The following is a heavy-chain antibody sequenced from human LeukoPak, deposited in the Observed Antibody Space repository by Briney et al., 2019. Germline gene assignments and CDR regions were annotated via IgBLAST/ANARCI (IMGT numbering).Heavy chain of an antibody. CDR3: AKSKVPAAIGHYYYYGMDV. J-gene: IGHJ6*02. V-gene: IGHV3-23*01. Sequence: GGSLRLYCAASGFTFSSYAMSWVRQAPGKGLEWVSAISGSGGSTYYADSVKGRFTISRDNSKNTPYLQMNSLRAEDTAVYYCAKSKVPAAIGHYYYYGMDVWGQGTTVTVSS. CDR1: GFTFSSYA. D-gene: IGHD2-2*01. CDR2: ISGSGGST.